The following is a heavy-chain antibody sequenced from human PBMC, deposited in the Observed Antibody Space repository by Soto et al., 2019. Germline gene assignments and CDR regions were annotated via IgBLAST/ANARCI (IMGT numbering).Heavy chain of an antibody. Sequence: TSETLSLTCTVSGGSISSYYWSWIRQPPGKGLEWIGYIYYSGSTNYNPSLKSRVTISVDTSKNQFSLKLSSVTAADTAVYYCAIVGYYDFWSGYSSPSFDYWGQGTLVTVSS. CDR3: AIVGYYDFWSGYSSPSFDY. CDR1: GGSISSYY. J-gene: IGHJ4*02. CDR2: IYYSGST. V-gene: IGHV4-59*01. D-gene: IGHD3-3*01.